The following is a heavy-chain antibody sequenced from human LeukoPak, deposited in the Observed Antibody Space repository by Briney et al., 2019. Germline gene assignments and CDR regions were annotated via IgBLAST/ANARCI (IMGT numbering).Heavy chain of an antibody. CDR1: RFTFSSYS. CDR2: ISSSSTI. D-gene: IGHD2/OR15-2a*01. J-gene: IGHJ5*02. Sequence: GGSLRLSCAASRFTFSSYSMNWVRQAPGKGLEWVSYISSSSTIYYADSVKGRFTISRDNAKNSLYLQMNSLRAEDTAVYYCAKKHSTGLDPWGQGTLVTVSS. V-gene: IGHV3-48*01. CDR3: AKKHSTGLDP.